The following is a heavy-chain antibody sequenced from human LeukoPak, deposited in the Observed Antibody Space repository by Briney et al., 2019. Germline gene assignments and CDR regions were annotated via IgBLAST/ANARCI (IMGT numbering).Heavy chain of an antibody. Sequence: GSLRLSCAASGFTFSSYAMTWVRQAPGKGLEWVSAISGSGSTTYYADSVKGRFTISRDNSKNALYLQMSSLRAEDTAVYYCAKRQLLVGGFDYWGQGTLVTVS. CDR3: AKRQLLVGGFDY. D-gene: IGHD2-2*01. V-gene: IGHV3-23*01. CDR1: GFTFSSYA. J-gene: IGHJ4*02. CDR2: ISGSGSTT.